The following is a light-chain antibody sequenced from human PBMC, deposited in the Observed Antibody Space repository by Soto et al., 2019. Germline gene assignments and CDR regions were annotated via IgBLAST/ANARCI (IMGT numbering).Light chain of an antibody. V-gene: IGLV2-14*01. CDR3: SAFTSSYTFV. CDR1: SSGVGGYKY. CDR2: EVS. J-gene: IGLJ1*01. Sequence: QSVLTKPASVSGSPGHSISISCTGASSGVGGYKYVSWYQQHPGKASKLLISEVSNRPSGVSDRFAGSKSGNAASLTISCLQAEDEADYYCSAFTSSYTFVVGSGTKVTVL.